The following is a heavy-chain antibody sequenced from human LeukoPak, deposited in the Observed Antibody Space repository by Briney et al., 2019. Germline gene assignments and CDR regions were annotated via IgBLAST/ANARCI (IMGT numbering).Heavy chain of an antibody. J-gene: IGHJ4*02. CDR2: ISYDGSNK. CDR1: GFTFSSYA. V-gene: IGHV3-30-3*01. CDR3: AREPGLYDYGDYCDY. Sequence: GGSLRLSCAASGFTFSSYAMHWVRQAPGKGLEWVAVISYDGSNKYYADSVKGRFTISRDNSKNTLYLQMNSLRAEDTAVYYCAREPGLYDYGDYCDYWGQGTLVTVSS. D-gene: IGHD4-17*01.